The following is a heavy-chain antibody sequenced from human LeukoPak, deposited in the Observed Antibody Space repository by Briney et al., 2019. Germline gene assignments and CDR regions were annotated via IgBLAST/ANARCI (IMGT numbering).Heavy chain of an antibody. D-gene: IGHD6-13*01. J-gene: IGHJ3*02. Sequence: GGSLRLSCETSGFSFSNAWMSWVRQPPGKGLEWVAFIRYDGSNKYYADSVKGRFTISRDNSKNTLYLQMNSLRAEDTAVYYCAKDGAAAGKNDAFDIWGQGTMVTVSS. CDR2: IRYDGSNK. CDR3: AKDGAAAGKNDAFDI. CDR1: GFSFSNAW. V-gene: IGHV3-30*02.